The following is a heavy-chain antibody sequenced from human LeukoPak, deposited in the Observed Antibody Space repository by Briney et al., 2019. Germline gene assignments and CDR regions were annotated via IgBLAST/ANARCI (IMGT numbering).Heavy chain of an antibody. Sequence: SVKVSCKASGCTFNSYAINWVRQAPGQALEWMGGIIPMFETANYAQKFQGRVTITADEFTTTVYMELSSLRSEDTAVYYCARGIRYYDILTGHVKGHDNSYYYYMDVWGQGTAVTISS. CDR3: ARGIRYYDILTGHVKGHDNSYYYYMDV. V-gene: IGHV1-69*13. CDR1: GCTFNSYA. D-gene: IGHD3-9*01. J-gene: IGHJ6*03. CDR2: IIPMFETA.